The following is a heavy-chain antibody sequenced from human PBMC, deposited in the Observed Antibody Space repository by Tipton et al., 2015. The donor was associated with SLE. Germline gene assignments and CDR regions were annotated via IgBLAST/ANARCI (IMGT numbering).Heavy chain of an antibody. CDR3: ARLPSIHSGGYYYGMDV. J-gene: IGHJ6*02. Sequence: TLSLTCTVSGGSISSYYWSWIRQPPGKGLEWIGYIYYSGSTNYNPSLKSRVTISVDTSKNQFSLKLSSVTAADTAVYYCARLPSIHSGGYYYGMDVWGQGTTVTVSS. D-gene: IGHD3-22*01. CDR2: IYYSGST. V-gene: IGHV4-59*08. CDR1: GGSISSYY.